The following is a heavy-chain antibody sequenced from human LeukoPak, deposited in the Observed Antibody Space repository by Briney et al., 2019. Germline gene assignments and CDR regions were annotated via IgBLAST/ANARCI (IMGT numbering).Heavy chain of an antibody. CDR2: IYYSGST. CDR1: GGSISSYY. V-gene: IGHV4-59*12. D-gene: IGHD3-9*01. J-gene: IGHJ4*02. CDR3: ARRRIDWLFDF. Sequence: SETLSLTCTVSGGSISSYYWSWIRQPPGKGLEWIGYIYYSGSTNYNPSLKRRVTISVDTSKNQLSLKLSSVTAAATAVYDCARRRIDWLFDFWGQGTLVTVSS.